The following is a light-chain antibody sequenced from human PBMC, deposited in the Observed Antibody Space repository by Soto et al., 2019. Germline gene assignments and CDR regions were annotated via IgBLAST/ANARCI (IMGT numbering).Light chain of an antibody. CDR2: EVS. Sequence: QSVLTQPASVSGSPGQSITISCTGTSSDVGAYNYVSWYQQHPDKAPKLMIYEVSRRPSGVSDRFSGSKSDNTASLTISGLHTEDEADYYCSSYTSSSTYLFGTGTKLTVL. CDR3: SSYTSSSTYL. V-gene: IGLV2-14*03. CDR1: SSDVGAYNY. J-gene: IGLJ1*01.